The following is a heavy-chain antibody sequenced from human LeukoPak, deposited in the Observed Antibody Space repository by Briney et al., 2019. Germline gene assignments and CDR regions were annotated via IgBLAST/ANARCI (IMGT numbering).Heavy chain of an antibody. Sequence: GGSLRLSCAASGFTFSNYNMNWVRQPPGKGLQWVSYISSSSNIIYYADSVKRRFTIFRDNAKNSLFLQMNSLRAEDTAVYYCARDFAREFTIDYWGQGTLVTVSS. V-gene: IGHV3-48*01. J-gene: IGHJ4*02. CDR3: ARDFAREFTIDY. D-gene: IGHD3-10*01. CDR2: ISSSSNII. CDR1: GFTFSNYN.